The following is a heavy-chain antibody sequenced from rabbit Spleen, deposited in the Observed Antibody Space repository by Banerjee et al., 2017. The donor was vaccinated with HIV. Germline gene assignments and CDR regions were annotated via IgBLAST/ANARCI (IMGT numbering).Heavy chain of an antibody. D-gene: IGHD8-1*01. CDR2: INVGSSGST. Sequence: QEQLVESGGGLVQPEGSLTLTCTASGFSFSRKYWICWVRQAPGKGLEWIACINVGSSGSTYSATWAKGRFTVSKTASTTVTLQMTSLTAADTATYFCARDAATSFSSYGMDLWGPGTLVTVS. CDR1: GFSFSRKYW. J-gene: IGHJ6*01. V-gene: IGHV1S45*01. CDR3: ARDAATSFSSYGMDL.